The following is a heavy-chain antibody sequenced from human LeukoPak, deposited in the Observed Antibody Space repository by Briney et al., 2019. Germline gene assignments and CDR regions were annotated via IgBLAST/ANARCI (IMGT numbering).Heavy chain of an antibody. D-gene: IGHD3-10*01. CDR2: IGKDGAAK. Sequence: GGSLRLSCAASGFTFSSYGIHWVRQAPGKGLEWVAVIGKDGAAKHYAESVRGRFTISRDNSKNTLDLQMDSLSAEDTAVYYCAKEEGRGVNVFDYWGQGALVTVSS. V-gene: IGHV3-30*18. CDR3: AKEEGRGVNVFDY. CDR1: GFTFSSYG. J-gene: IGHJ4*02.